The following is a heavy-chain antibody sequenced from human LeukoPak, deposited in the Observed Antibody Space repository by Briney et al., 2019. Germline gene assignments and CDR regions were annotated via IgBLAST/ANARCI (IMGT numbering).Heavy chain of an antibody. CDR3: ARANIVGARSLDY. D-gene: IGHD1-26*01. J-gene: IGHJ4*02. V-gene: IGHV3-9*01. Sequence: GGSLRLSCAASGFTFDDYAMHWVRQAPGKGLEWVSGISWNSGSIGYADSVKGRFTISRDNAKNSLYLQMNSLRAEDTAVYYCARANIVGARSLDYWGQGTLVTVSS. CDR1: GFTFDDYA. CDR2: ISWNSGSI.